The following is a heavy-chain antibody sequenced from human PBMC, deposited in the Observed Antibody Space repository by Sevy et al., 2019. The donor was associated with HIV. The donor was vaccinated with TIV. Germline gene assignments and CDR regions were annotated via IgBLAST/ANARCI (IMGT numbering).Heavy chain of an antibody. CDR2: ISSSSSYI. Sequence: GGSLRLSCAASGFTFSSYSMNWVRQAPGKGLEWVSSISSSSSYIYYADSVKGRFTISRDNAKNSRYLQMNSLRAEDTAVYYCARDPHDIVVVPARIYNWFDPWGQGTLVTVSS. D-gene: IGHD2-2*01. CDR1: GFTFSSYS. J-gene: IGHJ5*02. CDR3: ARDPHDIVVVPARIYNWFDP. V-gene: IGHV3-21*01.